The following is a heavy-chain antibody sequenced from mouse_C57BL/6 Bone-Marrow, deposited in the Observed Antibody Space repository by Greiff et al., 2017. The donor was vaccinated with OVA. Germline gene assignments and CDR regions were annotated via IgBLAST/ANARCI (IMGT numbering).Heavy chain of an antibody. CDR2: IHPSSGST. V-gene: IGHV1-64*01. CDR3: ARRGDWYFDV. J-gene: IGHJ1*03. Sequence: QVQLQQPGAELVKPGASVKLSCKASGYTFTSYWMHWVKQRPGQGLEWIGMIHPSSGSTNYNEKFKSKATLTVEKSSSTAYMQLSSLTSEDSAVYYRARRGDWYFDVWGTGTTVTVSS. CDR1: GYTFTSYW.